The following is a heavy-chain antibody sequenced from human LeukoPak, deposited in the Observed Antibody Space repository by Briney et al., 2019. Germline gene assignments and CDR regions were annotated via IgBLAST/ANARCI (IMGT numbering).Heavy chain of an antibody. CDR2: IRSKAYGGTT. D-gene: IGHD1-1*01. J-gene: IGHJ6*02. V-gene: IGHV3-49*04. CDR3: SRGPIQLWVHNAMDV. CDR1: GFTFGDHA. Sequence: GGSLRLSCTTFGFTFGDHAMSWVRQAPGKGLEWVGLIRSKAYGGTTEYAASVKGRFTISRDDSKSIAYLQMNSLITDDTAVYYCSRGPIQLWVHNAMDVWGQGTTVTVSS.